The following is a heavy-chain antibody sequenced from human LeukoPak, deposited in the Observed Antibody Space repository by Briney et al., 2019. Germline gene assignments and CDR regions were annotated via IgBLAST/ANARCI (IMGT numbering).Heavy chain of an antibody. Sequence: GGSLRLSCAASGFSFSKYWMHWVRQTPGEGLVWVSRIKEDGTYTSYADSVKGRFTISRDNARNTVFLQMNSLRAEDTAVYYCAKEALDWNDAFDYWGQGTLVTVSS. CDR3: AKEALDWNDAFDY. D-gene: IGHD1-1*01. CDR2: IKEDGTYT. V-gene: IGHV3-74*01. CDR1: GFSFSKYW. J-gene: IGHJ4*02.